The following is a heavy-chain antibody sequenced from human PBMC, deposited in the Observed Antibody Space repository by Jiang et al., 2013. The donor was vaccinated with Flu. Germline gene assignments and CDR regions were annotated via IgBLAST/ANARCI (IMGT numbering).Heavy chain of an antibody. CDR1: GYTFSLYY. Sequence: EVKKPGASVKVSCKASGYTFSLYYIHWVRQAPGQGLEWMGWINPDSGATSYAQKFQDWVTMTRDTSINTAYMELRRLRSDDTAVYYCTRVQTGTGAFDIWGQGTMVTVSS. J-gene: IGHJ3*02. V-gene: IGHV1-2*04. CDR2: INPDSGAT. CDR3: TRVQTGTGAFDI. D-gene: IGHD1-1*01.